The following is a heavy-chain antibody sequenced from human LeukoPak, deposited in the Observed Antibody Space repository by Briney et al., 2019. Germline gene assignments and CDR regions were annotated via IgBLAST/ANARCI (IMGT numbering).Heavy chain of an antibody. CDR3: ARSTSVLDAFDI. V-gene: IGHV3-7*01. CDR1: GFTFNSYW. Sequence: GGSLRLSCAASGFTFNSYWMNWVRQAPGKGLEWVANIKQDGREKYYVGSVKGRFTISRDNAKKSIYLQMSSLRAEDTAVYYCARSTSVLDAFDIWGQGTLDTVSS. CDR2: IKQDGREK. J-gene: IGHJ3*02.